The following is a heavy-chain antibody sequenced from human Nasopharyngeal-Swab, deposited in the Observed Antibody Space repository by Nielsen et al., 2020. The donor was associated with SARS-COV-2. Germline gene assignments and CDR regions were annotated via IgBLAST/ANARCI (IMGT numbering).Heavy chain of an antibody. CDR3: AVIPPGRWYLDY. D-gene: IGHD2-21*01. Sequence: SETLSLTCTVSGGSISSYYWTWIRQPPGRGLEWIGYIYYSGSTNYNPSLESRVTMSVDTSKNPFSLNLSSVTAADTAVYYCAVIPPGRWYLDYWGQGTLVTVSS. V-gene: IGHV4-59*01. CDR2: IYYSGST. CDR1: GGSISSYY. J-gene: IGHJ4*02.